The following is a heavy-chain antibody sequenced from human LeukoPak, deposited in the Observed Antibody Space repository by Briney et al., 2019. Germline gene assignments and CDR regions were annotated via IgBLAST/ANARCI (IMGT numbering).Heavy chain of an antibody. D-gene: IGHD2-2*01. CDR3: ARDALRSDIVVVPAAI. CDR1: GFTVSSNY. Sequence: GGSLRLSCAASGFTVSSNYISWVRQAPGKGLEWVSVIYSGGSTYYADSVKGRFTISRDNSKNTLYLQMNSLRAEDRAVYYCARDALRSDIVVVPAAIWGQGTLVTVSS. J-gene: IGHJ4*02. CDR2: IYSGGST. V-gene: IGHV3-66*02.